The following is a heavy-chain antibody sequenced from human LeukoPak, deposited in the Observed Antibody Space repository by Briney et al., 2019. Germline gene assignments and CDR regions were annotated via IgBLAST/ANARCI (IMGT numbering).Heavy chain of an antibody. CDR3: ARGHCSSTSCYRMDY. D-gene: IGHD2-2*02. CDR2: IIPIFGTA. CDR1: GGTFSSYA. J-gene: IGHJ4*02. Sequence: SVKVSCMASGGTFSSYAISWVRQAPGQGLEWMGGIIPIFGTANYAQKFQGRVTITADESTSTAYMELSSLRSEDTAVYYCARGHCSSTSCYRMDYWGQGTLVTVSS. V-gene: IGHV1-69*13.